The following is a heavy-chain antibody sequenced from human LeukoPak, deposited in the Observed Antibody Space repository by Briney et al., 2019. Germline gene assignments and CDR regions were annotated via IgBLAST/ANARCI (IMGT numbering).Heavy chain of an antibody. V-gene: IGHV4-59*08. CDR2: IYYSGST. J-gene: IGHJ4*02. CDR1: GGSISSYY. D-gene: IGHD6-19*01. CDR3: ARFLYEQWLSHFDY. Sequence: PSETLSLTCTVSGGSISSYYWSWIRQPPGKGLEWIGYIYYSGSTNYNPSLKSRVTISVDTSKNQFSLKLSSVTAADTAVYYCARFLYEQWLSHFDYWGQGTLVTVSS.